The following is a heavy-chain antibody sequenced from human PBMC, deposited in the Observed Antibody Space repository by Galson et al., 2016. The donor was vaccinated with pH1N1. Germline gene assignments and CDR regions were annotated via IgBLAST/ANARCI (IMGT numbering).Heavy chain of an antibody. D-gene: IGHD4-17*01. CDR3: AVDTVPNGADH. Sequence: SLRLSCAASGFLVTDRFMSWVRQAPGKRPEWVSIIYPGGGTYYADFLEGRFTISRDTSQNMLFLRMNTLKAEDTALYYCAVDTVPNGADHWGQGTLVTVSS. CDR2: IYPGGGT. V-gene: IGHV3-53*01. CDR1: GFLVTDRF. J-gene: IGHJ5*02.